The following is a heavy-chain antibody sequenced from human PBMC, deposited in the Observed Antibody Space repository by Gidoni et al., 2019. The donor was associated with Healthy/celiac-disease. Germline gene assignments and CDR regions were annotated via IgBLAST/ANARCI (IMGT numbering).Heavy chain of an antibody. V-gene: IGHV1-8*01. J-gene: IGHJ2*01. D-gene: IGHD4-17*01. CDR1: GYTFTRYQ. Sequence: QVQLVQSGAEVKKPGASEKVSCKAPGYTFTRYQMKWVRQATGQGLEWMGWMNPNRGDTGYAQKFQGRVTMTRNTSISTAYMELSSLRSEDTAVYYCARGVLGIQTTVTTRGWYFDLWGRGTLVTVSS. CDR2: MNPNRGDT. CDR3: ARGVLGIQTTVTTRGWYFDL.